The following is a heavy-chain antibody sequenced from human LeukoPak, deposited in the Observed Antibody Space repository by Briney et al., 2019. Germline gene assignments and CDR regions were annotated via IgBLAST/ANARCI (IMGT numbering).Heavy chain of an antibody. Sequence: SETLSLTCAVSGGSISSGGYSWSWIRQPPGKGLEWIGYIYHSGSTYYSPSLKSRVTISVDRSKNQFSLKLSSVTAADTAVYYCAGPYSLDYWGQGTLVTVSS. CDR3: AGPYSLDY. CDR1: GGSISSGGYS. V-gene: IGHV4-30-2*01. CDR2: IYHSGST. J-gene: IGHJ4*02.